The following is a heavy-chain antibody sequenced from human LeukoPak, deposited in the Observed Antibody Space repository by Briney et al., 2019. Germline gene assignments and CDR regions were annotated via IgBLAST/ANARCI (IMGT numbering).Heavy chain of an antibody. CDR1: GFTFSSYG. V-gene: IGHV3-48*04. Sequence: GSLRLSCAASGFTFSSYGMSWVRQAPGKGLEWVSHISSSVTTVYYADSVRGRFTLSRDNAKNSVSLQMNSLRAEDTAVYYCARDKRKGIVGSTKSYFDYWGQGTLVTVSS. CDR3: ARDKRKGIVGSTKSYFDY. J-gene: IGHJ4*02. CDR2: ISSSVTTV. D-gene: IGHD1-26*01.